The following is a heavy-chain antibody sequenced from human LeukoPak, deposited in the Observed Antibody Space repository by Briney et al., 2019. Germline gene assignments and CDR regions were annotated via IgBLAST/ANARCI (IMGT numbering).Heavy chain of an antibody. CDR3: ARLGMAASYFYDSSGDKFDY. CDR2: INHSGST. J-gene: IGHJ4*02. V-gene: IGHV4-34*01. D-gene: IGHD3-22*01. Sequence: SETLSLTCAVYGGSFSGYYWSWIRQPPGKGLEWIGEINHSGSTNYNPSLKSRVTISVDTSKNQFSLKLSSVTAADTAVYYCARLGMAASYFYDSSGDKFDYWGQGTLVTVSS. CDR1: GGSFSGYY.